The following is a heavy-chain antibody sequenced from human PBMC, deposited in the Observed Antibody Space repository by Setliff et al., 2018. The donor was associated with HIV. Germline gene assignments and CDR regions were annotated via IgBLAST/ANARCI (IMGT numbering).Heavy chain of an antibody. CDR2: MYYRGTT. V-gene: IGHV4-39*01. CDR3: ANHPGNSYGPYDY. D-gene: IGHD4-17*01. Sequence: SETLSLTCTVSGGSIVSSSYYWGWIRQPPGKGLEWIGTMYYRGTTYNNPSLKSRVTFSADTSKNQFSLKLNSVTAADTAVYYCANHPGNSYGPYDYWGQGTLVTVSS. CDR1: GGSIVSSSYY. J-gene: IGHJ4*02.